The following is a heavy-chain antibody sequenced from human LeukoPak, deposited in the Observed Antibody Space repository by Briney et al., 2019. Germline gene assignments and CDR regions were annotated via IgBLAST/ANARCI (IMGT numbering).Heavy chain of an antibody. CDR3: AEGGYNSNIGHYFDY. D-gene: IGHD5-24*01. J-gene: IGHJ4*02. Sequence: SETLSLTCAVYGGSFSGYYRSWIRHPPGKGLERIGEINHSGSTNYNPSLKSRVTISVDTSKNQFSLKLSSVTAADTAVYYCAEGGYNSNIGHYFDYWGQGTLVTVSS. V-gene: IGHV4-34*01. CDR1: GGSFSGYY. CDR2: INHSGST.